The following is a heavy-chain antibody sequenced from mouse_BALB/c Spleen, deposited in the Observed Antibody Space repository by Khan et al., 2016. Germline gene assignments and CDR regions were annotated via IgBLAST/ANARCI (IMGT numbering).Heavy chain of an antibody. CDR1: GYSITSDYA. D-gene: IGHD2-1*01. V-gene: IGHV3-2*02. CDR3: ARHDGNVGYFDV. J-gene: IGHJ1*01. Sequence: EVQLQESGPGLVKPSQSLSLTCTVTGYSITSDYAWNWIRQFPGNKLEWMGYISYSGSTRYNPSLKSRISITRDTSKNQFFLQLNSVTTGDTATYYGARHDGNVGYFDVWGAGTTVTVSS. CDR2: ISYSGST.